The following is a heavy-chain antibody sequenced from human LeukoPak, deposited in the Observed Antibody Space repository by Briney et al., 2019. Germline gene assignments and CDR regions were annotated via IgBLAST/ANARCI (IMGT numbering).Heavy chain of an antibody. J-gene: IGHJ4*02. Sequence: GGSLRLSCAASGFTFSSYAMSWVRQAPGKGLEWVSAISGSGGDTYYADSVKGRFTISRDNSKNTLYLEVISLTAEDTAVYYCAKDDAWLRFGEWSQGTLVTVSS. D-gene: IGHD3-10*01. CDR3: AKDDAWLRFGE. CDR2: ISGSGGDT. CDR1: GFTFSSYA. V-gene: IGHV3-23*01.